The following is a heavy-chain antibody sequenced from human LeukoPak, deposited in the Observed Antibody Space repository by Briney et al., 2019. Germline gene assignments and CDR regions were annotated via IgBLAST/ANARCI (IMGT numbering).Heavy chain of an antibody. CDR1: GFTFSGSW. J-gene: IGHJ4*02. Sequence: GGSLRLSCAASGFTFSGSWMTWVRQAPGKGLEWVAHIKEDGSDKYYVDSVTGRFTISRDNTKNSLYLQMSSLRAEDTAVYYCAIWNSDWEVAYWGQGTLVSVSS. CDR3: AIWNSDWEVAY. V-gene: IGHV3-7*05. D-gene: IGHD1/OR15-1a*01. CDR2: IKEDGSDK.